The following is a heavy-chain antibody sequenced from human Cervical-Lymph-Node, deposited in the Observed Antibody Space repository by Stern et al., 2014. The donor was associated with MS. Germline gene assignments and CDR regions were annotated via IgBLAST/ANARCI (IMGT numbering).Heavy chain of an antibody. Sequence: VQLVQSGAEVKKPGSSVKVSCRASGGTFTTYTITWVRQAPGHGLEWMGGIIPIFGTPNYAQKFQGRVTITADESTRTSYMELSSLTSADTALYYCAREGYTYGYGVDSWGQGTLVTVSS. D-gene: IGHD5-18*01. CDR2: IIPIFGTP. CDR3: AREGYTYGYGVDS. J-gene: IGHJ4*02. V-gene: IGHV1-69*01. CDR1: GGTFTTYT.